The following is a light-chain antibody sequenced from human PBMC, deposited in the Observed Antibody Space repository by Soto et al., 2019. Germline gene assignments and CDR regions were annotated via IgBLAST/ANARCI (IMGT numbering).Light chain of an antibody. J-gene: IGKJ2*01. CDR2: GTS. CDR3: QQYNNWPET. Sequence: EIVMTQSPATLSVSPGERATLSCRASQSVGSSLAWYQQKPGQAPRLLIYGTSTRATGIPVRFSGSGSGTEFTLTISSLQSEDFAVYYCQQYNNWPETFGQGTKLDIK. V-gene: IGKV3-15*01. CDR1: QSVGSS.